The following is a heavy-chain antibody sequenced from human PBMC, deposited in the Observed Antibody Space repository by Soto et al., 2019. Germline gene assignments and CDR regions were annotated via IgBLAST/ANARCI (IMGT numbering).Heavy chain of an antibody. J-gene: IGHJ6*02. CDR2: IIPIFGTA. V-gene: IGHV1-69*13. D-gene: IGHD4-4*01. CDR3: AGFLEKDQFFMVTTLDYYYYGMDV. CDR1: GGTFSSYA. Sequence: GASVKVSCKASGGTFSSYAISWVRQAPGQGLEWMGGIIPIFGTANYAQKFQGRVTITADESTSTAYMELSSLRSEDTAVYYCAGFLEKDQFFMVTTLDYYYYGMDVWGQGTTVTVSS.